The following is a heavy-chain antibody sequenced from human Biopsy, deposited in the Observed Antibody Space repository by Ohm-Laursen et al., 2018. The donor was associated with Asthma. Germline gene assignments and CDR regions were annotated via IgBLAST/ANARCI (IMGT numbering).Heavy chain of an antibody. V-gene: IGHV1-69*13. CDR1: GGTFNTYV. CDR2: INSVFGTT. J-gene: IGHJ4*02. CDR3: ARKAGSCISRTCYSLDF. Sequence: VASVKVSCKSLGGTFNTYVIGWVRQAPGQGLEWMGGINSVFGTTTYPQKFQDRVTITADDSTSTVYMELSSLRSEDTAVYYCARKAGSCISRTCYSLDFWGPGTLVTVSS. D-gene: IGHD2-2*01.